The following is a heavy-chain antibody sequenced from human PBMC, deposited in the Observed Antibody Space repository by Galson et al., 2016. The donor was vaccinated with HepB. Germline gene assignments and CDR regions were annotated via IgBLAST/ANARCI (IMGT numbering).Heavy chain of an antibody. J-gene: IGHJ3*02. CDR1: GFRFSEHY. D-gene: IGHD2/OR15-2a*01. V-gene: IGHV3-72*01. CDR2: TRNKVNSYTT. CDR3: ARPSGKYSGGFDI. Sequence: SLRLSCAASGFRFSEHYMDWVRQAPGKGLEWVGRTRNKVNSYTTEYAASVKGSFTISSDDSKNSLYLQMNSLKTEETALYYCARPSGKYSGGFDIWGQGTMVTVSS.